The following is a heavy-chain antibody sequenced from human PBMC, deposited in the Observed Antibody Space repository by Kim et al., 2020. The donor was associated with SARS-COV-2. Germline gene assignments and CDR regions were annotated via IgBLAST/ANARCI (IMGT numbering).Heavy chain of an antibody. V-gene: IGHV4-39*07. Sequence: SETLSLTCTVSGGSISTSSYYWGWIRQPPGKGLEWIGSIYYSGSTYDNPSLKSRVTISVDTSKNQFSLKLRSVTAADTAVYYCARDYYDSSGYLHYYYGMDVWGQGTTVTVSS. CDR3: ARDYYDSSGYLHYYYGMDV. J-gene: IGHJ6*02. CDR2: IYYSGST. D-gene: IGHD3-22*01. CDR1: GGSISTSSYY.